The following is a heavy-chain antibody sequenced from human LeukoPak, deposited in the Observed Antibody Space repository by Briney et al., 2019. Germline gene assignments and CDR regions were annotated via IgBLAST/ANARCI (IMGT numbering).Heavy chain of an antibody. CDR2: IYHSGST. CDR1: GYSISSGYY. Sequence: PPETLSLTCAVSGYSISSGYYWGWIRQPPGKGLEWIGSIYHSGSTYYNPSLKSRVTISVDTSKNQFSLKLSSVTAADTAVYYCARLRSDFISLWGQGTLVTVSS. D-gene: IGHD3-10*01. J-gene: IGHJ4*02. CDR3: ARLRSDFISL. V-gene: IGHV4-38-2*01.